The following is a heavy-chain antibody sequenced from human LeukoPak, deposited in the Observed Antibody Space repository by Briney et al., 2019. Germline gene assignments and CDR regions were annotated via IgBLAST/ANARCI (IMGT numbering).Heavy chain of an antibody. CDR2: INPSGGST. Sequence: ASVKVSYKASGYTFTSYYMHWVRQAPGQGLEWMGIINPSGGSTSYAQKFQGRVTMTRDTSTSTVYMELSSLRSEDTAVYYCARGGPYSGSYYGLNFDYWGQGTLVTVSS. CDR3: ARGGPYSGSYYGLNFDY. V-gene: IGHV1-46*01. J-gene: IGHJ4*02. D-gene: IGHD1-26*01. CDR1: GYTFTSYY.